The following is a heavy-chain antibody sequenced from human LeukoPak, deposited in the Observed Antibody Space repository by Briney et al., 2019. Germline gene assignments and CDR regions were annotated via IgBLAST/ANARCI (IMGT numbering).Heavy chain of an antibody. J-gene: IGHJ4*02. CDR1: GFTFSNYN. Sequence: KPGGSLRLSCAASGFTFSNYNMDWVRQAPGKGPEWVSSISTTSSRIFYADSVKGRFTISRDNVKNSLYLQMNGLRAEDTAVYYCVRDASVHYGNFDYWGQGTLVTVSS. CDR3: VRDASVHYGNFDY. CDR2: ISTTSSRI. D-gene: IGHD4-17*01. V-gene: IGHV3-21*01.